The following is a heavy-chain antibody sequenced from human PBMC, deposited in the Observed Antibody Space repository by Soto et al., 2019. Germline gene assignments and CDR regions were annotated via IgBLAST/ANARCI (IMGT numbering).Heavy chain of an antibody. CDR3: ARGTLCSGGICYSGY. CDR1: GGSMSSYY. Sequence: SETLSLTCTVSGGSMSSYYWSWILRPPGEGLEWIGYISCSGSTKYNPSLRSRVTISVDMSKNQFSLKLSSVTAADTAVYYCARGTLCSGGICYSGYWGQGTLVTVSS. CDR2: ISCSGST. J-gene: IGHJ4*02. D-gene: IGHD2-15*01. V-gene: IGHV4-59*01.